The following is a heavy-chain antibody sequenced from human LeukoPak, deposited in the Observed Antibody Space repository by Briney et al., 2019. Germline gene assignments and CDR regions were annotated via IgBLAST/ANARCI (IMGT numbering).Heavy chain of an antibody. V-gene: IGHV3-7*01. CDR2: IKQDGSES. J-gene: IGHJ5*02. Sequence: GGSLRLSCAASGFTLSIYWMSWVRQAPGKGLEWVANIKQDGSESHYVDSVKGRFTISRDTAKNSVSLQMNSLRAEDTAVYYCARDFGFESGWYGFDPWGQGTLVTVSS. CDR3: ARDFGFESGWYGFDP. CDR1: GFTLSIYW. D-gene: IGHD6-19*01.